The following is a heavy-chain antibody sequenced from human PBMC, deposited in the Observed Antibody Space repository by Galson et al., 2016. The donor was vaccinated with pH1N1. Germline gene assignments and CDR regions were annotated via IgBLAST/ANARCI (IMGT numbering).Heavy chain of an antibody. CDR3: ARSPADPGYSYYYMDV. V-gene: IGHV5-51*03. CDR1: GSSFTSYW. CDR2: IFPGDSDT. J-gene: IGHJ6*03. D-gene: IGHD2-21*01. Sequence: QSGAEVKKPGESLKISCKGSGSSFTSYWIGWVRQMPGKGLEWMGIIFPGDSDTRYSPSFQGQVTISADKSISTAYLQWNSLRASDTAMYYCARSPADPGYSYYYMDVWGKGTTVSVSS.